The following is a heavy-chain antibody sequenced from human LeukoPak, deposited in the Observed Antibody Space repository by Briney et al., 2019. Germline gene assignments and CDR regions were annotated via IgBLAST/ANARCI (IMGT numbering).Heavy chain of an antibody. Sequence: GGSLRLSCAASGFTPSSYWMTWVRQAPGKGLEWVANINQDGHAQYYVQSVRGRFTISRDNAKSSLYLQMNSLSGEDTGVYYCARSSYGSGSHDHWGQGTLVTVSS. V-gene: IGHV3-7*01. J-gene: IGHJ5*02. D-gene: IGHD3-10*01. CDR2: INQDGHAQ. CDR1: GFTPSSYW. CDR3: ARSSYGSGSHDH.